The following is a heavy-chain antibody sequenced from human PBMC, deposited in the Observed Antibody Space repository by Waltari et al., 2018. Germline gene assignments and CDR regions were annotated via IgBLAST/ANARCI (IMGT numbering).Heavy chain of an antibody. D-gene: IGHD3-10*01. Sequence: QLQLLESGPGLVKPSETLSLTCTVSGDSVINSNYSWGWIRTPPGKGLEWIGNIYYSGRSSYNPSLKSRVIISVDTSKNQFSVRLTSVTAADTAVFYCARLSPPMWVRGVKGGYYFDYWGPGTLVTVSS. CDR3: ARLSPPMWVRGVKGGYYFDY. CDR1: GDSVINSNYS. J-gene: IGHJ4*02. CDR2: IYYSGRS. V-gene: IGHV4-39*07.